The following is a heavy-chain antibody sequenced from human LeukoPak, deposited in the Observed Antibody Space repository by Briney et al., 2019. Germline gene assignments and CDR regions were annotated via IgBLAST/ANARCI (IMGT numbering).Heavy chain of an antibody. CDR2: ISGSDDST. V-gene: IGHV3-23*01. Sequence: PGGSLRLSCAASGFTFSSYAMSWVRQAPGKGLEWVSVISGSDDSTYYADSVKGRFTISRDNSKNTLYLQMNSLRAEDTAVYYCAKDQVLELRCFDYWGQGTLVTVSS. D-gene: IGHD3-3*01. J-gene: IGHJ4*02. CDR3: AKDQVLELRCFDY. CDR1: GFTFSSYA.